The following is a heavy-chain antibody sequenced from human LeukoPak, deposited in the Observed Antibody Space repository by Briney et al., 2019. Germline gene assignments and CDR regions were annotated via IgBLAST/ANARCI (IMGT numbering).Heavy chain of an antibody. V-gene: IGHV1-24*01. D-gene: IGHD5-18*01. Sequence: ASVKVSCKVSGYTLTELSMHWVRQAPGKGLEWMGGFDPEDGETIYAQKFQGRVTMTEDTSTDTAYMELSSLRSEDTAAYYCATLGGGYSYGNWFDPWGQGTLVTVSP. CDR2: FDPEDGET. CDR3: ATLGGGYSYGNWFDP. J-gene: IGHJ5*02. CDR1: GYTLTELS.